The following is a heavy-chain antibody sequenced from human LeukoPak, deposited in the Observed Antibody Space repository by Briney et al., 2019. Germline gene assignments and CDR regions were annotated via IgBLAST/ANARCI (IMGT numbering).Heavy chain of an antibody. V-gene: IGHV3-48*04. J-gene: IGHJ3*01. Sequence: PGGSLRLSCAASGSTFSSYSMNWVRQAPGKGLEWVSYISSSSSTIYYADSVKGRFTISRDNAKNSLYLQMNSLRAEDTAVYYCSAGEGYYDSSDYYSAWAFNVWGQGTMVTVSS. CDR3: SAGEGYYDSSDYYSAWAFNV. CDR1: GSTFSSYS. CDR2: ISSSSSTI. D-gene: IGHD3-22*01.